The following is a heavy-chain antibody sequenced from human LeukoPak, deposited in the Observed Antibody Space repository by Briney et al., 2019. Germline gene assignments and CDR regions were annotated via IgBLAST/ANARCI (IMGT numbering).Heavy chain of an antibody. V-gene: IGHV3-48*01. D-gene: IGHD6-6*01. J-gene: IGHJ4*02. CDR1: GFTFSSYS. Sequence: GGSLRLSCAASGFTFSSYSMNWVRQAPGKGLEWVSYISSSSSTMYYADSVKGRFTISRDNAKNPLYLQMNSLRAEDTAVYYCARDVYSSSKVGRWGQGTLVTVSS. CDR2: ISSSSSTM. CDR3: ARDVYSSSKVGR.